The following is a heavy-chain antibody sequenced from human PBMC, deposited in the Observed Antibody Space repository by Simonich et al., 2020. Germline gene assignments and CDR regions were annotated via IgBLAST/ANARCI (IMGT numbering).Heavy chain of an antibody. J-gene: IGHJ3*02. Sequence: QLQLQESGPGLVKPSETLSLTCTVSGGSISSRSYYWGWIRQPPGKGLEWIGSIYYSGRTSYNPSLKSRVPISVDTSKNQFSLKLSSVTAADTAVYYCARHAGFAFDIWGQGTMVTVSS. CDR3: ARHAGFAFDI. CDR1: GGSISSRSYY. CDR2: IYYSGRT. D-gene: IGHD6-13*01. V-gene: IGHV4-39*01.